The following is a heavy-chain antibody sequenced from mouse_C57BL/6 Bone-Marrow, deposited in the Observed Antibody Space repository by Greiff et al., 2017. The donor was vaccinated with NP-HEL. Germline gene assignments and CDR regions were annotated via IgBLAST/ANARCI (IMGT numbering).Heavy chain of an antibody. J-gene: IGHJ3*01. CDR1: GFSFNTYA. CDR3: VSRAWFAY. V-gene: IGHV10-1*01. Sequence: DVQLQESGGGLVQPKGSLKLSCAASGFSFNTYAMNWVRQAPGKGLEWVARIRSKSNNYATYYADSVKDRFTISRDDSESMLYLQMNNLKTEDTAMYYCVSRAWFAYWGQGTLVTVSA. CDR2: IRSKSNNYAT.